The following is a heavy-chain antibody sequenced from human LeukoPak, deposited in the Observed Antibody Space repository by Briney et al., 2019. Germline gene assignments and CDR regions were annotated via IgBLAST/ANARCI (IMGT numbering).Heavy chain of an antibody. J-gene: IGHJ4*02. Sequence: PGRSLRLSCAASGFTFSSYGMHWVRQAPGKGLEWVAVISYDGSNKYYADSVKGRFTISRDNSKNTLYLQMNSLRAEDTAVYYCAKGSLLGTVFDYWGQGTLVTVSS. CDR1: GFTFSSYG. CDR3: AKGSLLGTVFDY. D-gene: IGHD1-1*01. V-gene: IGHV3-30*18. CDR2: ISYDGSNK.